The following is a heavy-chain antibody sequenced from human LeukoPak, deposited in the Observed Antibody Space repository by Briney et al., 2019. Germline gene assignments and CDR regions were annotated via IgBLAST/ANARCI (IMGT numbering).Heavy chain of an antibody. CDR3: AKALIGVPAAAPIV. CDR1: GFTFSNYV. J-gene: IGHJ4*02. CDR2: ISGSGDST. D-gene: IGHD2/OR15-2a*01. Sequence: GGSLRLSCAASGFTFSNYVMSWVRQAPGKGLEWVSAISGSGDSTYYADSVKGRFTISRDNSKNTLYLQMNSLRAEDTAVYYCAKALIGVPAAAPIVCGQGTLVTVSS. V-gene: IGHV3-23*01.